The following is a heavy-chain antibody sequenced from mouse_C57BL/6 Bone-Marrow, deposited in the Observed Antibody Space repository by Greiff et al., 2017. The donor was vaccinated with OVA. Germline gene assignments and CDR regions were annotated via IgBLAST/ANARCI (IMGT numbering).Heavy chain of an antibody. CDR2: IYPGSGST. V-gene: IGHV1-55*01. CDR1: GYTFTSYW. Sequence: QVQLQQPGAELVKPGASVTMSCKASGYTFTSYWITWVKQRPGQGLEWIGDIYPGSGSTNYNEKFKSKATLTVDTSSSTAYMQLSSLTSEDSAVYYCARKDYSNYLWYFDVWGTGTTVTVSS. CDR3: ARKDYSNYLWYFDV. J-gene: IGHJ1*03. D-gene: IGHD2-5*01.